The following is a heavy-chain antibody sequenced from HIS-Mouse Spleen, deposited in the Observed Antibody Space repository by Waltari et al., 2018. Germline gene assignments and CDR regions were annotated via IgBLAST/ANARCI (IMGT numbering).Heavy chain of an antibody. CDR2: IYYSGRT. V-gene: IGHV4-39*07. Sequence: QLQLQESGPGLVKPSETLSLTCTVSGGSISSSSYYWGWIRQPPGKGLEWIGSIYYSGRTYYNPALKSRVTISVDTSKNQFSLKLSSVTAADTAVYYCARDRELYLDYWGQGTLVTVSS. CDR1: GGSISSSSYY. J-gene: IGHJ4*02. D-gene: IGHD1-26*01. CDR3: ARDRELYLDY.